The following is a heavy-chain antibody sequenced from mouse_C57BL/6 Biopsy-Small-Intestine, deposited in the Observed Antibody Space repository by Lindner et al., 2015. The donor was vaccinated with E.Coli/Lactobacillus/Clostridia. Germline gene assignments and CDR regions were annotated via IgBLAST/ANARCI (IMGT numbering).Heavy chain of an antibody. J-gene: IGHJ1*03. CDR3: ARRDPHWYFDV. Sequence: VQLQESGAELVRPGTSVKVSCKASGYAFTNYLIEWVKQRPGQGLEWIGVINPGGGGTNYNEKFKGKATLTADKSSSTAYMQLSSLTSEDSAVYFCARRDPHWYFDVWGTGTTVTVSS. CDR2: INPGGGGT. CDR1: GYAFTNYL. V-gene: IGHV1-54*01. D-gene: IGHD3-3*01.